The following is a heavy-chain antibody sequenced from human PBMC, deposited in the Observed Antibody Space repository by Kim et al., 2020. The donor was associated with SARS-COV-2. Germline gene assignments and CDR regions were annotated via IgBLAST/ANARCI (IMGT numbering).Heavy chain of an antibody. CDR1: GYTFTTYT. J-gene: IGHJ4*02. CDR2: INTDNGHT. Sequence: ASVKVSCKASGYTFTTYTIQWVRQAPGQRLEWLGWINTDNGHTLYSESFQGRVTLTRDTSATTAYMELSSLRSEDTAIYFCARELAGFTSRGDFDFWGQGTLVIVSS. V-gene: IGHV1-3*04. D-gene: IGHD2-2*01. CDR3: ARELAGFTSRGDFDF.